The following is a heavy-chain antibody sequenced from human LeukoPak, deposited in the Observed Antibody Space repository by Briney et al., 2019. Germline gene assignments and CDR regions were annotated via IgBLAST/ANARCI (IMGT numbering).Heavy chain of an antibody. J-gene: IGHJ3*02. D-gene: IGHD1-26*01. CDR2: INSNGGST. V-gene: IGHV3-64*01. CDR3: ARYIVSYPHDAFDI. CDR1: GFTFSSYA. Sequence: GGSLRLSCVASGFTFSSYAMHWVRQTPGKGLEYVSGINSNGGSTHYANSVKGRFTISRDNAANSLFLQMNSLRAEDTAFYYCARYIVSYPHDAFDIWGQGTMVTVSS.